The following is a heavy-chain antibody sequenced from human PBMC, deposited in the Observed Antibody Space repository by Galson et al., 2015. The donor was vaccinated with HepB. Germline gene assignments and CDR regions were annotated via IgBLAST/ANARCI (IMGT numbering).Heavy chain of an antibody. J-gene: IGHJ3*02. D-gene: IGHD1-7*01. V-gene: IGHV1-46*01. CDR1: GYTFTSYY. Sequence: SCKASGYTFTSYYMHWVRQAPGQGLEWMGIINPSGGSTSYAQKFQGRVTMTRDTSTSTVYMELSSLRSEDTAVYYCARETGTTDAFDIWGQGTMVTVSS. CDR3: ARETGTTDAFDI. CDR2: INPSGGST.